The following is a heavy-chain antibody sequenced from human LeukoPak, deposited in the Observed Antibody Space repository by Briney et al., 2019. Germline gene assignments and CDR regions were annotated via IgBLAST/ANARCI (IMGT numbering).Heavy chain of an antibody. Sequence: GGSLRLSCAASGFTFSNYGMHWVRQAPGKGLEWVANIKQDGSEKYYVDSVKGRFTISRDNAKNSLYLQMNSLRAEDTAVYYCARDSYYGSGLGYYMDVWGKGTTVTVSS. J-gene: IGHJ6*03. CDR1: GFTFSNYG. D-gene: IGHD3-10*01. V-gene: IGHV3-7*01. CDR2: IKQDGSEK. CDR3: ARDSYYGSGLGYYMDV.